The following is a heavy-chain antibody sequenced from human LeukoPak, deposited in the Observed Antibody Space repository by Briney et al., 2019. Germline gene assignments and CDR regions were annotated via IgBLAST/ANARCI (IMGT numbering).Heavy chain of an antibody. CDR1: GGSFSGYY. J-gene: IGHJ4*02. CDR3: ARGHPTGYSDY. Sequence: SETLSLTCAVYGGSFSGYYWSWIRQPPGKGLEWIGEISHRGSTNYNPSLKSRVTISVDTSKNQFSLKLSSVTAADTAVYYCARGHPTGYSDYWGQGTLVTVSS. CDR2: ISHRGST. V-gene: IGHV4-34*01. D-gene: IGHD3-9*01.